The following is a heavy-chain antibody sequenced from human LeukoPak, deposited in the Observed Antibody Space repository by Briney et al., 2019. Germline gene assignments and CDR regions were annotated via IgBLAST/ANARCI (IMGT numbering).Heavy chain of an antibody. J-gene: IGHJ4*02. V-gene: IGHV4-59*08. CDR3: VLAPNSNWFDF. CDR1: GGSISSYY. Sequence: SETLSLTCTVSGGSISSYYWSWIRQPPGKGLEWIGYIYYSGSTNYNPSLKSRVTISVDTSKNQFSLKLSSVTAADTAVYYCVLAPNSNWFDFWGQGTLVTVSS. D-gene: IGHD2-15*01. CDR2: IYYSGST.